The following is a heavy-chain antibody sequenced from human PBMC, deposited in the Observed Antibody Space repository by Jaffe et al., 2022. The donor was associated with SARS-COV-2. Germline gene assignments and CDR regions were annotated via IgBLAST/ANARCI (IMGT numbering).Heavy chain of an antibody. CDR3: ARVYCTKGVCPLDY. V-gene: IGHV3-72*01. D-gene: IGHD2-8*01. CDR2: TRNKANSYTT. Sequence: EVQVEESGGGLVQPGGSLRLSCAASGFTFSDHYMDWVRQAPGKGLEWVGRTRNKANSYTTEYAASVKDRFTISRDDSKNSLYLQMTSLKTEDTAVYYCARVYCTKGVCPLDYWGQGTLVTVSP. J-gene: IGHJ4*02. CDR1: GFTFSDHY.